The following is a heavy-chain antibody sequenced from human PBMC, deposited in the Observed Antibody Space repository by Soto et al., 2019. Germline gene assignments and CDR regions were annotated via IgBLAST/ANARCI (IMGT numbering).Heavy chain of an antibody. J-gene: IGHJ3*02. CDR2: IYHSGST. V-gene: IGHV4-38-2*02. CDR3: ARAGHQHIVVVTAIFAFDI. D-gene: IGHD2-21*02. CDR1: GYSISSGYY. Sequence: SETLSLTCTVSGYSISSGYYWGWIRQPPGKGLEWIGSIYHSGSTYYNPSLKSRVTISVDTSKNQFSLKLSSVTAADTAVYYCARAGHQHIVVVTAIFAFDIWGQGTMVTVSS.